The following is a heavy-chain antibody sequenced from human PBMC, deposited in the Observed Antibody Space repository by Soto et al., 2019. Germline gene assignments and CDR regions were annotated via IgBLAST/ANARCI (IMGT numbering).Heavy chain of an antibody. CDR3: ARDRTDSGYYTNWLDP. CDR1: GGTFGSDA. CDR2: IIPIFGTT. V-gene: IGHV1-69*06. J-gene: IGHJ5*02. Sequence: ASVKVSCKASGGTFGSDAITWVRQAPGQGLEWVGRIIPIFGTTNYAQNLQGRVTISADKSTLTSYMELHSLTADDTALYYCARDRTDSGYYTNWLDPWGQGTQVTVSS. D-gene: IGHD3-22*01.